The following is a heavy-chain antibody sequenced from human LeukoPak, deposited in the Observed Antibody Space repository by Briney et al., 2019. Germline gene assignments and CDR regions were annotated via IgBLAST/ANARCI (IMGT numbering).Heavy chain of an antibody. CDR1: GFTFSSYA. D-gene: IGHD1-26*01. CDR2: ISSNGGST. V-gene: IGHV3-64*01. CDR3: ARDSYLVGAVGGRERYFDY. Sequence: GGSLRLSCAASGFTFSSYAMHWVRQAPGKGLEYVSAISSNGGSTYYANSVKGRFTISRDNSKNTLYLQMGSLRAEDMAVYYCARDSYLVGAVGGRERYFDYWGQGTLVTVSS. J-gene: IGHJ4*02.